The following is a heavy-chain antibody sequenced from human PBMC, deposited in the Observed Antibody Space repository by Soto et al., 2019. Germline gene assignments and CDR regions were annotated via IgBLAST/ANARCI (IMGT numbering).Heavy chain of an antibody. CDR3: ARGTEYYFDY. J-gene: IGHJ4*02. V-gene: IGHV3-33*01. CDR1: GFTFSSYG. CDR2: IWYDGSNK. Sequence: QVQLVESGGGVVQPGRSLRLSCAASGFTFSSYGMHWVRQAPGKGLEWVAVIWYDGSNKYYADSVKGRFTISRDNSKNTLYLQMNSQRAEDTAVYYCARGTEYYFDYWGQGTLVTVSS.